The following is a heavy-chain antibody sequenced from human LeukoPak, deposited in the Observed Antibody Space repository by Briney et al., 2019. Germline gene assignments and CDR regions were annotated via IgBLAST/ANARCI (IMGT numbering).Heavy chain of an antibody. D-gene: IGHD2-2*01. CDR1: GYTFTGYY. Sequence: ASVKVSCKASGYTFTGYYMHWVRQAPGQGLEWMGWINPNSGGTNYAQKFQGRVTMTSDTSISTAYMELSRLRSDDTAVYYCARDLSTIIVVVPAADLYYYYYMDVWGKGTTVTVSS. J-gene: IGHJ6*03. V-gene: IGHV1-2*02. CDR3: ARDLSTIIVVVPAADLYYYYYMDV. CDR2: INPNSGGT.